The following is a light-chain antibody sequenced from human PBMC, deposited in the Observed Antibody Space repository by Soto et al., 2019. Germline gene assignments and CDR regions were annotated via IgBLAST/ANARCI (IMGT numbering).Light chain of an antibody. CDR3: SSYTSSSPYV. V-gene: IGLV2-14*01. CDR1: SSDVGGYNY. CDR2: DVS. Sequence: QSVLTQPASVSGSPGQSITIPCTGTSSDVGGYNYVSWYQQHPGKAPKLMIYDVSNRPSGVSNRFSGSKSGNTASLTISGLQAEGEADYYCSSYTSSSPYVFGTGTKVTVL. J-gene: IGLJ1*01.